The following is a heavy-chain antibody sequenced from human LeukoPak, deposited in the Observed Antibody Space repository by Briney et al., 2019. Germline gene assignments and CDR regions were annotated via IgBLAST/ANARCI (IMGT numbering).Heavy chain of an antibody. CDR2: IIPILGIA. CDR3: ASEDFYYYDSSGYFPRGPFDP. J-gene: IGHJ5*02. V-gene: IGHV1-69*04. D-gene: IGHD3-22*01. CDR1: GGTFSSYA. Sequence: AASVKVSCKASGGTFSSYAISWVRQAPGQGLEWMGRIIPILGIANYAQKFQGRVTITADKSTSTAYMELSSLRSEDTAVYYCASEDFYYYDSSGYFPRGPFDPWGQGTLVTVSS.